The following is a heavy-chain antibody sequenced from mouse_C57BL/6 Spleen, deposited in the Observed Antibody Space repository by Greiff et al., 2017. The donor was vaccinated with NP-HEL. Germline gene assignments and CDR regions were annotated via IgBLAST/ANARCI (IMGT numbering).Heavy chain of an antibody. V-gene: IGHV1-55*01. Sequence: QVQLQQPGAELVKPGASVKMSCKASGYTFTSYWITWVKQRPGQGLEWIGDIYPGSGSTNYNEKFKSKATLTVDTSSSTAYMQLSSLTSEDSAVYYCARWDYGGDYAMDYWGQGTSVTVSS. CDR1: GYTFTSYW. J-gene: IGHJ4*01. CDR3: ARWDYGGDYAMDY. CDR2: IYPGSGST. D-gene: IGHD2-4*01.